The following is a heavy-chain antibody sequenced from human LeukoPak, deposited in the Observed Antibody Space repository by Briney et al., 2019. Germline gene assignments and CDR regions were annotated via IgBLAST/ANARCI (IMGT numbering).Heavy chain of an antibody. CDR1: GFIFSTYW. Sequence: GGSLRLSCGASGFIFSTYWMTWVRQAPGKGLEWLANIKEDGSEKKYVDSVKGRFTISRDNAKNSLYFQMNSLRAEDTAVYYCAKFHPFYYYYYMDVWGKGTTVTVSS. J-gene: IGHJ6*03. V-gene: IGHV3-7*03. CDR2: IKEDGSEK. CDR3: AKFHPFYYYYYMDV.